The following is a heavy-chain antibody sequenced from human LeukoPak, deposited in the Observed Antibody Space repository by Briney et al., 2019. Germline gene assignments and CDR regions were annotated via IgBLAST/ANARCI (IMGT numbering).Heavy chain of an antibody. D-gene: IGHD2-2*01. Sequence: ASVKVSCKASGGTFSSYAISWVRQAPGQGLEWMGGIIPIFGTANYAQKFQGRVTITADESTSTAYMELSSLRSEDTAVYYCARDRYCSSTSCPKYFQHWGQGTLVTVSS. J-gene: IGHJ1*01. V-gene: IGHV1-69*13. CDR3: ARDRYCSSTSCPKYFQH. CDR1: GGTFSSYA. CDR2: IIPIFGTA.